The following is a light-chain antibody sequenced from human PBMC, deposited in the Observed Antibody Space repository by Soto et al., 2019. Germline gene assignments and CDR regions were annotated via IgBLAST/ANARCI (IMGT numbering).Light chain of an antibody. Sequence: QAVVTQPPSVSAAPGQKVTISCSGSSSNIGNNYVSWYQQLPGTAPKLLIYENNKRPSGIPDRFSGSMSGTSATLGITGLQTGDEADYYCGTWDSSLSAVVFGGGTKLTVL. CDR1: SSNIGNNY. J-gene: IGLJ2*01. CDR3: GTWDSSLSAVV. CDR2: ENN. V-gene: IGLV1-51*02.